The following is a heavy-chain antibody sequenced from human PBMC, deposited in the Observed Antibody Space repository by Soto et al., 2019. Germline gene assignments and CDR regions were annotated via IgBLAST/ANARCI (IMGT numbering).Heavy chain of an antibody. CDR1: GFTFSSYS. D-gene: IGHD3-10*01. CDR2: ISSSSSTI. J-gene: IGHJ6*02. Sequence: GGSLRLSCAASGFTFSSYSMNWVRQAPGKGLEWVSYISSSSSTIYYADSVKGRFTISRDNAKNSLYLQMNGLRDEDTAVYYCARDPYYYGSGATYYYYGMDVWGQGTTVTVSS. V-gene: IGHV3-48*02. CDR3: ARDPYYYGSGATYYYYGMDV.